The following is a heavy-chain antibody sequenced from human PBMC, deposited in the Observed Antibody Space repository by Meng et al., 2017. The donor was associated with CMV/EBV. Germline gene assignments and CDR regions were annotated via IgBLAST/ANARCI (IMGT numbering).Heavy chain of an antibody. Sequence: SAPTLVKSTQTLTLTCTFSGFSLSTSGVGVGWIRQPPGKALEWLALIYWNDDKRYSPSLKSRLTITKDTSKNQVVLTMTNMDPVDTATYYCAHRRGVSWSGRAPDAFDIWGQGTMVTVSS. D-gene: IGHD3-3*01. CDR1: GFSLSTSGVG. CDR2: IYWNDDK. V-gene: IGHV2-5*01. J-gene: IGHJ3*02. CDR3: AHRRGVSWSGRAPDAFDI.